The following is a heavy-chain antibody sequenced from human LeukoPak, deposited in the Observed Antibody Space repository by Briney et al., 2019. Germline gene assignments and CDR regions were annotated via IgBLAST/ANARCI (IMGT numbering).Heavy chain of an antibody. Sequence: GGSLRLSCAASGFTFTTYSMNWVRQAPGKGLEWVSSISSSSTYIYYADSVKGRFTISRDNAKNSLYLQMNSLRAEDTALYYCAPSYGSGSYPLDFWGQGALVTVSS. CDR1: GFTFTTYS. CDR3: APSYGSGSYPLDF. J-gene: IGHJ4*02. CDR2: ISSSSTYI. V-gene: IGHV3-21*01. D-gene: IGHD3-10*01.